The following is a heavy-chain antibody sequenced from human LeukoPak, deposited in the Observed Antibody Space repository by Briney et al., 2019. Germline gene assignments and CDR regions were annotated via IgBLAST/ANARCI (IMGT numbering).Heavy chain of an antibody. Sequence: GGSLRLSCAASGFTFRSYGRHWVRQAPGKGLEWVTFIGYDGSNKYYTDSVKGRFTISRDNSKNTLYLQMNSLRTEDTAVYYCVRSPGDGVDFDYWGQGTLVTVSS. CDR1: GFTFRSYG. CDR3: VRSPGDGVDFDY. D-gene: IGHD7-27*01. J-gene: IGHJ4*02. V-gene: IGHV3-30*02. CDR2: IGYDGSNK.